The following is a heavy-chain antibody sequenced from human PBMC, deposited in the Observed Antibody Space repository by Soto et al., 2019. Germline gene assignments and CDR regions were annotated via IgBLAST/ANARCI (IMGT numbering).Heavy chain of an antibody. Sequence: SETLSLTCTVSGGSISSGGYSWTWIRQSPGKGLEWLGYTYQSGSAHYNPSLKSRVTISVDRSKNQFSLNVTSVTAADTAVYYCAREYYGMDVWGQGTTVTVSS. CDR3: AREYYGMDV. J-gene: IGHJ6*02. CDR1: GGSISSGGYS. CDR2: TYQSGSA. V-gene: IGHV4-30-2*06.